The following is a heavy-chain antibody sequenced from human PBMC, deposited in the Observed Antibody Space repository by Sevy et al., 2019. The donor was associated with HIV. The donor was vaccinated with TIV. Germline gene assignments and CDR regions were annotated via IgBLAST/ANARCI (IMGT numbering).Heavy chain of an antibody. J-gene: IGHJ4*01. Sequence: GGSLRLSCTVSGFIFNNKGMHWVRQAPGRGLEWVAGIFSDGTTKYYGDSVKCRFTISRDKSKNGLFLQMNSLRVDDTALYYSARESGSHWYLDSWGQGTLVTVSS. CDR1: GFIFNNKG. D-gene: IGHD1-1*01. CDR2: IFSDGTTK. V-gene: IGHV3-30*12. CDR3: ARESGSHWYLDS.